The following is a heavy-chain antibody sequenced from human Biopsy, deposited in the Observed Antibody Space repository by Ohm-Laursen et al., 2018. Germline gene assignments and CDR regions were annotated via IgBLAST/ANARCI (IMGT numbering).Heavy chain of an antibody. Sequence: GSLRLSCAASGFTFSSYAMSWVRQAPGKGLEWVSAITSSGDTTYYSDSVKGRFTISRDSSKNTLHLQMNSLRAEDTAVYYCARNLRLAITMNSGETTHSFHFGMDVWGQGTSVTVSS. CDR1: GFTFSSYA. CDR2: ITSSGDTT. V-gene: IGHV3-23*01. D-gene: IGHD3/OR15-3a*01. J-gene: IGHJ6*02. CDR3: ARNLRLAITMNSGETTHSFHFGMDV.